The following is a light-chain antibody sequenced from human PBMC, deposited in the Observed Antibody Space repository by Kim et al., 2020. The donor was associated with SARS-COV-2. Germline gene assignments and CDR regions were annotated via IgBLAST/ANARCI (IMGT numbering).Light chain of an antibody. J-gene: IGKJ2*01. Sequence: ASVGDRVTITCRASQGVSSYLAWYQQRPGKAPELLIYSASTLQRGVPSRFSGSGSGTDFTLTISSLQPEDFATYYCQQANTFPFTFGQGTKVDIK. CDR3: QQANTFPFT. CDR2: SAS. V-gene: IGKV1-12*01. CDR1: QGVSSY.